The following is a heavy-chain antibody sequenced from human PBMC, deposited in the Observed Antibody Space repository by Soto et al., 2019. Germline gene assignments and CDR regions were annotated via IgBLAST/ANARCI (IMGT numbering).Heavy chain of an antibody. CDR1: GDSIKSNVW. V-gene: IGHV4-4*02. J-gene: IGHJ4*02. D-gene: IGHD6-19*01. Sequence: PSETLSLTCSVSGDSIKSNVWWSWVRHSPGKALEWIGEVFHKGITNYNPSLWGRVTMSVDKANNQFSLMLTSVTAADTGIYYCARDAAVPGEADRFEYWGQGILGTVSS. CDR3: ARDAAVPGEADRFEY. CDR2: VFHKGIT.